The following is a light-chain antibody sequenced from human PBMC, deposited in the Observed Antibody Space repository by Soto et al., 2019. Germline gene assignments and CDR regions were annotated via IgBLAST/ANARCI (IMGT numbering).Light chain of an antibody. CDR2: GAS. CDR1: QSVSSN. Sequence: EIVMTQSPATLSVSPGERATLSCRASQSVSSNLAWYQQKPGQAPRLLIYGASTRATGIPARFSGSGSGTEFTLTISSLKSEDFAVYHCQQYNNWPSYTFGQGTKLEIK. J-gene: IGKJ2*01. CDR3: QQYNNWPSYT. V-gene: IGKV3-15*01.